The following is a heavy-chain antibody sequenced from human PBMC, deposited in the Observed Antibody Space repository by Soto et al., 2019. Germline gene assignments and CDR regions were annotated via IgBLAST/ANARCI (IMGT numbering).Heavy chain of an antibody. V-gene: IGHV3-21*01. CDR2: ISSSSSYI. J-gene: IGHJ4*02. D-gene: IGHD1-7*01. CDR3: SRVHNWNYGYY. CDR1: GFTFSSYS. Sequence: EVQLVESGGGLVKPGGSLRLSCAASGFTFSSYSMNWVRQAPGKGLDWVSSISSSSSYIYYADSVKGRFTISRDNAKNSLYLQMNSLRADDTAVYYCSRVHNWNYGYYWGQGTLVTVSS.